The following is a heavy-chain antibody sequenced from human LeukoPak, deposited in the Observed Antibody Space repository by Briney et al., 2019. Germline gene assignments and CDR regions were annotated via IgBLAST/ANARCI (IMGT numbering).Heavy chain of an antibody. CDR2: INSDGSEG. J-gene: IGHJ4*02. D-gene: IGHD1-20*01. V-gene: IGHV3-7*03. CDR3: ARYNWNDYDFDY. Sequence: GGSLRLSCAVSGFTFSGFWMSWSRQAPGKGLEWVASINSDGSEGYYADVVKGRFTISRDNAKNSLYLQINSLRAEDTAVYYCARYNWNDYDFDYWGQGTLVTVSS. CDR1: GFTFSGFW.